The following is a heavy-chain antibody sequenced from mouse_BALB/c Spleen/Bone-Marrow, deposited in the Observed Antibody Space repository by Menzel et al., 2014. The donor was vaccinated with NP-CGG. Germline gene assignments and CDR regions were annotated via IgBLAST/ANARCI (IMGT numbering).Heavy chain of an antibody. J-gene: IGHJ2*01. CDR2: IWGDGST. CDR3: ARDHYYGYFDY. D-gene: IGHD1-2*01. CDR1: GFSLTGYG. Sequence: QAQLTESGPGLVAPSQSLSITCTVSGFSLTGYGVNWVRQPPGKGLEWLGMIWGDGSTDYNSALKSRLSISKDNSKSQVFLKMNSLQTEDTARYYCARDHYYGYFDYWGQGTTLTVSS. V-gene: IGHV2-6-7*01.